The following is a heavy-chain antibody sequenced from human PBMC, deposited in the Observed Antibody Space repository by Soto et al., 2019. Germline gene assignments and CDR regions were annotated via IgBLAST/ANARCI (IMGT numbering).Heavy chain of an antibody. V-gene: IGHV3-74*01. CDR2: INSDGSST. J-gene: IGHJ6*02. D-gene: IGHD3-22*01. CDR3: ARDGYYYDSSGYPPAYGMDV. Sequence: GGSLRLSCAASGFTFSSYWMHWVRQAPGKGLVWVSRINSDGSSTSYADSVKGRFTISRDNAKNTLYLQMNSLRAEDTAVYYCARDGYYYDSSGYPPAYGMDVWGQGTTVTVSS. CDR1: GFTFSSYW.